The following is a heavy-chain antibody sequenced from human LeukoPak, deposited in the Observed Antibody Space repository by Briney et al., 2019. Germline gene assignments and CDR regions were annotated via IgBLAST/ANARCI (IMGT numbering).Heavy chain of an antibody. CDR1: GFTVSSNY. V-gene: IGHV3-53*01. Sequence: PGGSLRLSCAASGFTVSSNYVSWVRQAPGQGLKWVSVIYSGGSTYYADSVKGRFTISRDNSKNTLYLQMNSLRAEDTAVYYCARALVGSGYYYSSDYWGQGTLVTVSS. CDR3: ARALVGSGYYYSSDY. D-gene: IGHD3-22*01. J-gene: IGHJ4*02. CDR2: IYSGGST.